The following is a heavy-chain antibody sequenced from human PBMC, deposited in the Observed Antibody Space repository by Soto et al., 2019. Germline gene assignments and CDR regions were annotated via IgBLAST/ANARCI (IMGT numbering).Heavy chain of an antibody. V-gene: IGHV1-46*01. J-gene: IGHJ6*02. CDR3: ARGAAAAGYYYVSGMVV. CDR2: INPSGGST. Sequence: QGLEWMGIINPSGGSTSYARKFQGRVTMTRDTSTSTVYMELSSLRSEDTAVYYCARGAAAAGYYYVSGMVVWGQGATVT. D-gene: IGHD6-13*01.